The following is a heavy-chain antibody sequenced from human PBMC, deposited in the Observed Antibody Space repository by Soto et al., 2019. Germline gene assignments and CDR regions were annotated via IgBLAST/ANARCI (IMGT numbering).Heavy chain of an antibody. CDR1: GFTFSSYA. CDR2: ISGSGGST. Sequence: EVQLLESGGGLVQPGGSLRLSCAASGFTFSSYAMSWVRQAPGKGLEWVSAISGSGGSTYYANSVKGRFTFSRDNSKNTLYLQMNSLRSEDTAGYYFAKTANGWFSAFDIWGQGTMVTVSS. V-gene: IGHV3-23*01. CDR3: AKTANGWFSAFDI. J-gene: IGHJ3*02. D-gene: IGHD6-19*01.